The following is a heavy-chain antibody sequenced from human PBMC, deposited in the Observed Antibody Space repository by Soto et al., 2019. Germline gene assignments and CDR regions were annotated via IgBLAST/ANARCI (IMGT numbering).Heavy chain of an antibody. CDR3: AKGGRITVTTNWYFDL. CDR1: EFTFSNYA. D-gene: IGHD4-17*01. V-gene: IGHV3-23*01. J-gene: IGHJ2*01. CDR2: ISGRAGDT. Sequence: EVQLLESGGGLVQPGGSLRLSCAASEFTFSNYAMTWVRQAPGKGLEWVSAISGRAGDTYYADSVEGRFTISRDNSKNTLYLQMNSLRAEDTAVYYCAKGGRITVTTNWYFDLWGRGTLVTVSS.